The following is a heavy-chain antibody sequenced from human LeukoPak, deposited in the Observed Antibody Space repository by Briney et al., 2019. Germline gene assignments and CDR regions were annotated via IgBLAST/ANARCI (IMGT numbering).Heavy chain of an antibody. V-gene: IGHV1-69*06. D-gene: IGHD2-2*01. CDR1: GGTFSSYA. Sequence: ASVKVSCKASGGTFSSYAISWVRQAPGQGLEWMGRIIPIFGTANYAQKFQGRVTITADKSTSTAYMELSSLRSEDTAVYYCARGPNIVVVPAAIMGWFDPWGQGTLVTVSS. J-gene: IGHJ5*02. CDR2: IIPIFGTA. CDR3: ARGPNIVVVPAAIMGWFDP.